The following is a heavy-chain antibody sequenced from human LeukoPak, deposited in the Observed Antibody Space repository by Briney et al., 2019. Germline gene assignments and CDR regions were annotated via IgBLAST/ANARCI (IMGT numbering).Heavy chain of an antibody. J-gene: IGHJ2*01. Sequence: SETLSLTCTVSGGSISSYYWSWIRQPPGKGLEWIGYIYYSGSTNYNPSLKSRVTISVDTSKNQFSLKLSSVTAADTAVYYCARDLSSSSWYGDWYFDLWGRGTLVTVSS. CDR1: GGSISSYY. CDR3: ARDLSSSSWYGDWYFDL. CDR2: IYYSGST. V-gene: IGHV4-59*12. D-gene: IGHD6-13*01.